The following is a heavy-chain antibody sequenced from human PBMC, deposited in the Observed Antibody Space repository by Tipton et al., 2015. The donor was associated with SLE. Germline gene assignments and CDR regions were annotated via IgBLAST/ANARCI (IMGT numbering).Heavy chain of an antibody. J-gene: IGHJ4*02. CDR2: IYYSGSS. V-gene: IGHV4-39*07. Sequence: TLSLTCTVSGDSISNGDDYWSWIRQPPGKGLEWIGRIYYSGSSYYNPSLKSRVTISVDTSKNQFSLKLSSVTAADTAVYYCARDPNGGYGSFDYWGLGALVTVSS. CDR1: GDSISNGDDY. CDR3: ARDPNGGYGSFDY. D-gene: IGHD7-27*01.